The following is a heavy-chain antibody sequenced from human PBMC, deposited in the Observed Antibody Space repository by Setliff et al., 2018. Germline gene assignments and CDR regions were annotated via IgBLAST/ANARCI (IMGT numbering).Heavy chain of an antibody. CDR2: MNPNSGNT. CDR3: SVGRYHYDILTGYSTNDACDI. D-gene: IGHD3-9*01. J-gene: IGHJ3*02. V-gene: IGHV1-8*01. CDR1: GYTFTSYD. Sequence: GASVKVSCKASGYTFTSYDINWVRQATGQGLEWMGWMNPNSGNTGYAQKFQGRVTMTRNTSISTAYLELSSLRSEDTAVYYCSVGRYHYDILTGYSTNDACDIWGQGTMVTVAS.